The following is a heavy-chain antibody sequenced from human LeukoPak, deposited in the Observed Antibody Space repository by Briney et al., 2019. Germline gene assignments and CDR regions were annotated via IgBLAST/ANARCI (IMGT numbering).Heavy chain of an antibody. V-gene: IGHV5-51*01. CDR1: GYSFTSYW. CDR2: IYPGDSDT. D-gene: IGHD2-2*03. J-gene: IGHJ5*02. CDR3: ARHDGDCSSTSCLGRGYNWFDP. Sequence: GESLKISCKGSGYSFTSYWIGWVRQMPGKGLEWMGIIYPGDSDTRYSPSFQGQVTISADKSISTAYLQWSSLKASDTAMYYCARHDGDCSSTSCLGRGYNWFDPWGQGTLVTVSS.